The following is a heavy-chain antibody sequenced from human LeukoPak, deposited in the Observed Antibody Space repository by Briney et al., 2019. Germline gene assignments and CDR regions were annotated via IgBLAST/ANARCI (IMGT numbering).Heavy chain of an antibody. CDR1: GGSISSYY. CDR3: ARHVGFITMVRGVINNNWFDP. V-gene: IGHV4-59*08. D-gene: IGHD3-10*01. CDR2: IYYSGST. Sequence: PSETLSLTCTVSGGSISSYYWSWIRQPPGKGLGWIGYIYYSGSTNYNPSLKSRVTISVDTSKKQFSLKLSSVTAADTAVYYCARHVGFITMVRGVINNNWFDPWGQGTLVTVSS. J-gene: IGHJ5*02.